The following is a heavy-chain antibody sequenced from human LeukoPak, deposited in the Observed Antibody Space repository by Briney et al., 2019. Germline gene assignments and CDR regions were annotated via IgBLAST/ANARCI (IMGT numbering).Heavy chain of an antibody. CDR3: AKDEFGSGGSCYSDY. Sequence: GGSLRLSCAASGFTFSRYAMSWVRQAPGKGLEWVSGISGSGGSTYYADSVKGRFTISRDNSKNTLYLQMNSLRAEDTAVYYCAKDEFGSGGSCYSDYWGQGTLVTVSS. CDR1: GFTFSRYA. V-gene: IGHV3-23*01. D-gene: IGHD2-15*01. J-gene: IGHJ4*02. CDR2: ISGSGGST.